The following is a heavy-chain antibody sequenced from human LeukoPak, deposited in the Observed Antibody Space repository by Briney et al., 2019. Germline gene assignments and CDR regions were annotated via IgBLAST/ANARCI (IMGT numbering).Heavy chain of an antibody. V-gene: IGHV3-30*18. J-gene: IGHJ4*02. CDR2: ISYDGSNT. D-gene: IGHD6-19*01. CDR3: AKDRDTSGWRYFDY. Sequence: GGSLRLSCAASGFTFSNYGMHWVRQAPGKGLEWVAVISYDGSNTYYADSVKGRFTISRDNSKNTLYLQINSLRTEDTALFYCAKDRDTSGWRYFDYWGQGALVTVSS. CDR1: GFTFSNYG.